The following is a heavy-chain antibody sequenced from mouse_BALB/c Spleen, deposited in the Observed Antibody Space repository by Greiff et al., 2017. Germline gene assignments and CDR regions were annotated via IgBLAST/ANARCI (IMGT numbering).Heavy chain of an antibody. V-gene: IGHV5-9-4*01. J-gene: IGHJ3*01. CDR1: GFTFSSYA. CDR2: ISSGGSYT. Sequence: EVQLQESGGGLVKPGGSLKLSCAASGFTFSSYAMSWVRQSPEKRLEWVAEISSGGSYTYYPDTVTGRFTISRDNAKNTLYLEMSSLRSEDTAMYYCAKYDYGAYWGQGTLVTVSA. CDR3: AKYDYGAY. D-gene: IGHD2-4*01.